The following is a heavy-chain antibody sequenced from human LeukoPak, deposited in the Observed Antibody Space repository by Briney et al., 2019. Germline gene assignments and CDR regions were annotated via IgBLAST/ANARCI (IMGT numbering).Heavy chain of an antibody. D-gene: IGHD3-10*01. CDR3: ARDRGVIMPGGDC. V-gene: IGHV1-2*02. Sequence: ASVKVSCKASGYTFTGYYIHWVRQAPGQGLDWMGWINPNTGGTNYAEKFQGRVTMTSDTSISTAYMDLSRLRSDDTAVYYCARDRGVIMPGGDCWGQGTLVTVSS. J-gene: IGHJ4*02. CDR2: INPNTGGT. CDR1: GYTFTGYY.